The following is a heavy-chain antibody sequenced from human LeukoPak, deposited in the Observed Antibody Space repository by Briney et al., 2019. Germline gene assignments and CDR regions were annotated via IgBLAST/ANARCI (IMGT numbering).Heavy chain of an antibody. CDR3: AREDPYSSSWDY. J-gene: IGHJ4*02. D-gene: IGHD6-13*01. CDR1: EGTFSSYA. CDR2: IIPIFGTA. V-gene: IGHV1-69*13. Sequence: ASVKVSCKASEGTFSSYAISWVRQAPGQGLEWMGGIIPIFGTANYAQKFQGRVTITADESTSTAYMELSSLRSEDTAVYYCAREDPYSSSWDYWGQGTLVTVSS.